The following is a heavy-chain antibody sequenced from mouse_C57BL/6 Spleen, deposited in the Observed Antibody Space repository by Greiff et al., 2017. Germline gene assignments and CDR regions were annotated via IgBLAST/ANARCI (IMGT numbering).Heavy chain of an antibody. CDR2: IDPVNGNT. CDR3: VSYDYGDRTWFAY. J-gene: IGHJ3*01. D-gene: IGHD2-4*01. Sequence: EVQLQQSVAELVRPGASVKLSCTASGFNIKNTYMHWVQQRPEQGLEWIGRIDPVNGNTKYAPKFQGKATITAYTSSNTAYPQLSRRTSQGTAIYYCVSYDYGDRTWFAYWGQGTLVTVSA. V-gene: IGHV14-3*01. CDR1: GFNIKNTY.